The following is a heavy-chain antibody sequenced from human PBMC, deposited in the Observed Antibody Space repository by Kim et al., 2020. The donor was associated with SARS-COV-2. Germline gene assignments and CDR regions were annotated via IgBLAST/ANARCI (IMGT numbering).Heavy chain of an antibody. J-gene: IGHJ4*02. V-gene: IGHV4-39*07. Sequence: SETLSLTCTVSGGSISSSSYYWGWIRQPPGKGLEWIGSIYYSGSTYYNPSLKSRVTISVDTSKNQFSLKLSSVTAADTAVYYCATEPSYCSSTSCWGFDYWGQGTLVTVSS. CDR2: IYYSGST. D-gene: IGHD2-2*01. CDR1: GGSISSSSYY. CDR3: ATEPSYCSSTSCWGFDY.